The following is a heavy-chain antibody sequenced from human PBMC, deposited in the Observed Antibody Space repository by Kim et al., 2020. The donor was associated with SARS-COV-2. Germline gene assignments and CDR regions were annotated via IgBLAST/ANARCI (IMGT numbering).Heavy chain of an antibody. CDR3: ARGGAYASSPY. V-gene: IGHV1-3*01. Sequence: EYSRKFQGRVTITRDAAASTAYMELSSLKSEDTAVYYCARGGAYASSPYWGQGTLVTVSS. D-gene: IGHD3-22*01. J-gene: IGHJ4*02.